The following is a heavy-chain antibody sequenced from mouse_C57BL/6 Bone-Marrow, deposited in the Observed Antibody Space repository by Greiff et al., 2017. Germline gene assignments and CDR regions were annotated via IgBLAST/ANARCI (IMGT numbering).Heavy chain of an antibody. Sequence: QVQLQQPGAELVKPGASVKLSCKASGYTFTSYWMQWVKQRPGQGLEWIGEIDPSDSYTNYNQKFKGKATLTVDTSSSTAYMQLSSLTSEDSAVYYWARGGDYYLDYWGQGTTLTGSS. D-gene: IGHD2-13*01. CDR3: ARGGDYYLDY. J-gene: IGHJ2*01. V-gene: IGHV1-50*01. CDR2: IDPSDSYT. CDR1: GYTFTSYW.